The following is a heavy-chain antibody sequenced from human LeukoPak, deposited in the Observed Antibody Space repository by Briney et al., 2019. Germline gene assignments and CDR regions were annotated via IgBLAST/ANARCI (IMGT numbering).Heavy chain of an antibody. CDR2: IYYSGST. Sequence: SETLSLTCTVSGGSISSGDYYWSWIRQPPGKGLEWIGYIYYSGSTYYNPSLKSRVTISVDTSKNQFSLKLSSVTAADTAVYYCAKSRTVWSDYYYYMDVWGKGTTVTVSS. D-gene: IGHD3-3*01. CDR1: GGSISSGDYY. CDR3: AKSRTVWSDYYYYMDV. V-gene: IGHV4-30-4*08. J-gene: IGHJ6*03.